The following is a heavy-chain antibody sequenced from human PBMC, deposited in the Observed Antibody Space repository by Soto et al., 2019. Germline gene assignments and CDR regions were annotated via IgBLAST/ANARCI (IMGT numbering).Heavy chain of an antibody. D-gene: IGHD6-19*01. CDR3: ARVLPSGWTYYYGMDV. Sequence: SETLSLTCTFSDGSISSYYWSWIRPPPGEGLEWIGYIYYSGSTNYNPSLKSRVTISVDTSKNQFSLKLSSVTAADTAVYYCARVLPSGWTYYYGMDVWGQGTTVTVSS. CDR2: IYYSGST. J-gene: IGHJ6*02. V-gene: IGHV4-59*01. CDR1: DGSISSYY.